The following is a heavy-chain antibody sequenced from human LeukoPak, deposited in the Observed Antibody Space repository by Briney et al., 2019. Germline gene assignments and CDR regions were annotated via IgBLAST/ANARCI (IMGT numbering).Heavy chain of an antibody. CDR2: IYYSGST. Sequence: SQTLSLTCTVSGGSISSGGYYWGWIRQPPGKGLEWIGSIYYSGSTYYNPSLKSRVTISVDTSKNQFSLKLSSVTAADTAVYYCASVPRNSRLKDRYGMDVWGQGTTVTVSS. D-gene: IGHD6-13*01. CDR3: ASVPRNSRLKDRYGMDV. CDR1: GGSISSGGYY. V-gene: IGHV4-39*01. J-gene: IGHJ6*02.